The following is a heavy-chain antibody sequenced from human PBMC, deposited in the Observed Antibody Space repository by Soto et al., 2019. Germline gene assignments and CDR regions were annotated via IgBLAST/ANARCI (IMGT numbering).Heavy chain of an antibody. CDR2: IRQDGTEQ. J-gene: IGHJ4*02. V-gene: IGHV3-7*01. Sequence: PGGSLRLSCAASGFTFSRYWMSWVRQAPGKGLEWVANIRQDGTEQFCVDSVKGRFTLSRDNAMNSLYLQMDSLRAEDTAVYYCARDRSRPAAMDYWGQGALVTVSS. D-gene: IGHD2-2*01. CDR3: ARDRSRPAAMDY. CDR1: GFTFSRYW.